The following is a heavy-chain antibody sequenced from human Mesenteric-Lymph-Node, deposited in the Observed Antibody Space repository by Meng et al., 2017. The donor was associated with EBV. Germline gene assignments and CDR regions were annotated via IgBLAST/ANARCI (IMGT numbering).Heavy chain of an antibody. D-gene: IGHD2-2*01. Sequence: FGPPVVNPTHTLTVACTFSGFSPTTRGVVVGCLSQPPGGGLEWLAHVSSDDDKRYCPSLTSKLTSSKDTSTNQVVLKMTNMEPVDTATYCCEIQEFSTCFGYWGQGTLVTVSS. CDR2: VSSDDDK. V-gene: IGHV2-5*02. CDR1: GFSPTTRGVV. CDR3: EIQEFSTCFGY. J-gene: IGHJ4*02.